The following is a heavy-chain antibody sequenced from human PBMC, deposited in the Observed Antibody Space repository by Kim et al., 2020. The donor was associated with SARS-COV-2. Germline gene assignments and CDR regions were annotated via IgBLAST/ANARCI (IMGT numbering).Heavy chain of an antibody. Sequence: GGSLRLSCAASGFTFSSYSMNWVRQAPGKGLEWVSSISSSSSYIYYADSVKGRFTISRDNAKNSLYLQMNSLRAEDTAVYYCARDSRVGDYKPNDYWGQGTLVTVSS. CDR2: ISSSSSYI. J-gene: IGHJ4*02. V-gene: IGHV3-21*01. CDR3: ARDSRVGDYKPNDY. CDR1: GFTFSSYS. D-gene: IGHD4-17*01.